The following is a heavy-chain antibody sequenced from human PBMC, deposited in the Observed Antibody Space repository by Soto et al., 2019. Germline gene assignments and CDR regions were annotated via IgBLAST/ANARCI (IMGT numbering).Heavy chain of an antibody. Sequence: EVQLLESGGGLVQPGGSLRLSCAASGFTFSDYAMNWVRQAPGKGLEWVSAISKDGASTYYADSVKGRFTISRDNSQNPLYLQLNSLRAEDTAVYYCSRALIGIHGMAVWGQGTTVTVSS. V-gene: IGHV3-23*01. J-gene: IGHJ6*02. CDR2: ISKDGAST. CDR1: GFTFSDYA. CDR3: SRALIGIHGMAV. D-gene: IGHD1-26*01.